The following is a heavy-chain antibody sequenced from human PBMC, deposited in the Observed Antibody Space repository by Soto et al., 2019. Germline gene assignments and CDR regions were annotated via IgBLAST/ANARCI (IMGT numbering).Heavy chain of an antibody. D-gene: IGHD6-13*01. CDR1: GYSFTSYW. J-gene: IGHJ6*02. Sequence: GESLKISCKGSGYSFTSYWIGWVRQMPGKGLEWMGIIYPGDSDTRYSPSFQGQVTISADKSISTAYLQWSSLKASDTAIYYCARTAAAGKDYYGVDVWGQGTTVNVSS. V-gene: IGHV5-51*01. CDR2: IYPGDSDT. CDR3: ARTAAAGKDYYGVDV.